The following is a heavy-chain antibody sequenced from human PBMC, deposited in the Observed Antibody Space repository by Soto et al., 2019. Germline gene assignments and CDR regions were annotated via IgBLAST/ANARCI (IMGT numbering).Heavy chain of an antibody. CDR3: ARDQITGDWFDA. V-gene: IGHV1-3*01. D-gene: IGHD3-16*01. J-gene: IGHJ5*02. CDR1: GYTFTNYA. Sequence: ASVKVSCKASGYTFTNYAMQWVRQAPGQRLEWMGWINAGNGHTKYSQNFQGRVTITRDTSASTAYMELSSLISEDAAVYYCARDQITGDWFDAWGQGTLVTVSS. CDR2: INAGNGHT.